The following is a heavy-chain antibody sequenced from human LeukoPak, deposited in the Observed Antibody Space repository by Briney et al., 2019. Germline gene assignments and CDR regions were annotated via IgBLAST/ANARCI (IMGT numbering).Heavy chain of an antibody. J-gene: IGHJ5*02. CDR1: GFTFSSYW. Sequence: GGSLRLSCAASGFTFSSYWMHWVRQAPGKGLVWVSRINSDGSSTSYADSVKGRFTISRDNAKNTLYLQMNSLRAEDTAVYYCARGPIHLSSTNEFDPWGQGTLVTVSS. V-gene: IGHV3-74*01. D-gene: IGHD2-2*01. CDR2: INSDGSST. CDR3: ARGPIHLSSTNEFDP.